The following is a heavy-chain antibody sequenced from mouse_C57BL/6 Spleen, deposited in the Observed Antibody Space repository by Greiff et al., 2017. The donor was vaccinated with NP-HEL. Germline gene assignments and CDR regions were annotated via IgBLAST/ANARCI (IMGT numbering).Heavy chain of an antibody. J-gene: IGHJ1*03. CDR3: AREGWNWYFDV. CDR1: GYTFTSYW. CDR2: IYPSDSET. D-gene: IGHD2-3*01. V-gene: IGHV1-61*01. Sequence: VQLQQPGAELVRPGSSVKLSCKASGYTFTSYWMDWVKQRPGQGLEWIGNIYPSDSETHYNQKFKDKATLTVDKSSSTAYMQLSSLTSEDSAVYYCAREGWNWYFDVWGTGTTVTVSS.